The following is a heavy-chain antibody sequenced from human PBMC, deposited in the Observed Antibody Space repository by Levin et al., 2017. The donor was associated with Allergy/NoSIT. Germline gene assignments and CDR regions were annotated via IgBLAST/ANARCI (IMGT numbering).Heavy chain of an antibody. D-gene: IGHD1-1*01. CDR1: GFTFSDYC. Sequence: GESLKISCTASGFTFSDYCMSWIRQAPGKGLEWVSYITGDGSAIYYADSLKGRFTISRDNAKNSLYLQMSSLRAEDTAVYYCARPPLINDRDAFDIWGQGTMVTVSS. CDR2: ITGDGSAI. CDR3: ARPPLINDRDAFDI. V-gene: IGHV3-11*01. J-gene: IGHJ3*02.